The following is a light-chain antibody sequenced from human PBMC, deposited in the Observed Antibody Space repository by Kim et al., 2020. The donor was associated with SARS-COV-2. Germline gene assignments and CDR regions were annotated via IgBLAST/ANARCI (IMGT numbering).Light chain of an antibody. V-gene: IGLV2-11*01. J-gene: IGLJ1*01. CDR1: SSDVGGYNY. CDR2: DVS. CDR3: CSDEGSYTYV. Sequence: GQSGDISCTGCSSDVGGYNYVSWYQQQPGKATKLMIEDVSQRPSGVPDRFSGSKSGNTASLTSSGLQAEDEADYYCCSDEGSYTYVFGAGTKVTVL.